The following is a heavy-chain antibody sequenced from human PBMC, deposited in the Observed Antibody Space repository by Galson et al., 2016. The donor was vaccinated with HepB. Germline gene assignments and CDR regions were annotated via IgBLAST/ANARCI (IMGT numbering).Heavy chain of an antibody. D-gene: IGHD3-10*01. J-gene: IGHJ6*02. Sequence: SLRLSCAASGFTFSDYAMSWVRQAPGKGLELVSAISGTGGDTYSADSVKGRFTISRDNAKNSLFLQINSLRAEGAAVYYCARDLSFGGGSTWYDVMDVWGQGTTVTVSS. CDR1: GFTFSDYA. CDR2: ISGTGGDT. V-gene: IGHV3-23*01. CDR3: ARDLSFGGGSTWYDVMDV.